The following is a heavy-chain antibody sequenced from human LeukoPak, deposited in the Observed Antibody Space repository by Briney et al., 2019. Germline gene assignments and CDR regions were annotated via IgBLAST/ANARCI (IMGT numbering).Heavy chain of an antibody. Sequence: PGGSLRLSCAASGFTFSTYSLYWVRQAPGKGLEWVAAISYDGNNKYYADSVKGRFTISRDNSRNTLYLQMNSLRAEDTAVYYCAKDRAGVLLWFGVVDYWGQGTLVTVSS. CDR1: GFTFSTYS. V-gene: IGHV3-30-3*01. J-gene: IGHJ4*02. CDR2: ISYDGNNK. CDR3: AKDRAGVLLWFGVVDY. D-gene: IGHD3-10*01.